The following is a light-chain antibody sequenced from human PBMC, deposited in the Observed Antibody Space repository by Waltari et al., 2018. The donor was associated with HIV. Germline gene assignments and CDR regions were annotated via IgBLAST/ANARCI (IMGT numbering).Light chain of an antibody. J-gene: IGLJ2*01. Sequence: QSVLTQPPAVSAAPRQMLTISCSGNSSNIGNNPVSWYQQLPRTAPKLLIFDSTSRPSGMPDRLSGSNSGRSAALGITGLQTADEADYYCGTWDSSLSVVVFGGGTKLTVL. V-gene: IGLV1-51*01. CDR1: SSNIGNNP. CDR2: DST. CDR3: GTWDSSLSVVV.